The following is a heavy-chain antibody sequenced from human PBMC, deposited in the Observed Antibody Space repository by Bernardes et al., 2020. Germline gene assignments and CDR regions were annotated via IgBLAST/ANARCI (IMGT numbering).Heavy chain of an antibody. V-gene: IGHV3-33*01. CDR3: ARDKITGYCSGGSCYLYYYGMDV. J-gene: IGHJ6*02. Sequence: GGSLRLSCAASGFTFSSYGMHWVRQAPGKGLEWVAVIWYDGSNKYYADSVKGRFTISRDNSKNTLYLQMNSLRAEDTAVYYCARDKITGYCSGGSCYLYYYGMDVWGQGTTVTVSS. D-gene: IGHD2-15*01. CDR1: GFTFSSYG. CDR2: IWYDGSNK.